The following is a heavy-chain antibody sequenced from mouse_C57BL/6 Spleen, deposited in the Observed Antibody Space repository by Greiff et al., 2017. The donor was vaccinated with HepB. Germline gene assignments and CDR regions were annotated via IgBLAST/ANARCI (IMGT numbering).Heavy chain of an antibody. V-gene: IGHV1-72*01. CDR2: IDPNSGGT. J-gene: IGHJ4*01. CDR3: ARGEDYYGSSPLYAMDY. Sequence: VQLQQPGAELVKPGASVKLSCKASGYTFTSYWMHWVKQRPGRGLEWIGRIDPNSGGTKYNEKFKSKATLTVDKPSSTAYIQLSSLTSEDSAVYYCARGEDYYGSSPLYAMDYWGQGTSVTVSS. D-gene: IGHD1-1*01. CDR1: GYTFTSYW.